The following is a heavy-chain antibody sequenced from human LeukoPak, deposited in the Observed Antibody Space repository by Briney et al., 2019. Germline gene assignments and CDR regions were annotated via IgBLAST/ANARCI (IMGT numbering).Heavy chain of an antibody. Sequence: SQTLSLTCAVSGGSISSGGYSWSWIRQPPGKGLEWIGYIYYSGSTNYNPSLKSRVTISLDTSKNQVSLKLRSVTAADTAVYYCAREGYYDSSGYYNHDAFDIWGQGTMVTVSS. D-gene: IGHD3-22*01. CDR2: IYYSGST. V-gene: IGHV4-61*08. J-gene: IGHJ3*02. CDR1: GGSISSGGYS. CDR3: AREGYYDSSGYYNHDAFDI.